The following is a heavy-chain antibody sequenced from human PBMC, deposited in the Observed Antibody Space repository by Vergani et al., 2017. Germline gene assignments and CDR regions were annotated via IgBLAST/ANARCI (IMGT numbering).Heavy chain of an antibody. CDR2: ISSSGSTI. V-gene: IGHV3-48*03. CDR1: GFTFSGYE. D-gene: IGHD3-3*01. CDR3: AAYDFWSGYYSANDAFDI. Sequence: EVQLVESGGGLVQPGGSLRLSCAASGFTFSGYEMNWVRQAPGKGLEWVSYISSSGSTIYYADSVKGRFTISRDNAKNSLYLQMNSLRAEDTAVYYCAAYDFWSGYYSANDAFDIWGQGTMVTVSS. J-gene: IGHJ3*02.